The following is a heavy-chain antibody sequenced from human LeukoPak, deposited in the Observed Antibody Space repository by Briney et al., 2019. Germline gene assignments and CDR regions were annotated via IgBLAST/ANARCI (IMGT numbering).Heavy chain of an antibody. CDR1: GYTFTGYY. CDR3: AKDNIVGAFGI. CDR2: INPNSGGT. J-gene: IGHJ3*02. Sequence: ASVKVSCKASGYTFTGYYMHWVRQAPGQGLEWMGWINPNSGGTNYAQKFQGRVTITADKSTSTAYMELSSLRAEDTAVYYCAKDNIVGAFGIWGQGTMVTVSS. V-gene: IGHV1-2*02. D-gene: IGHD1-26*01.